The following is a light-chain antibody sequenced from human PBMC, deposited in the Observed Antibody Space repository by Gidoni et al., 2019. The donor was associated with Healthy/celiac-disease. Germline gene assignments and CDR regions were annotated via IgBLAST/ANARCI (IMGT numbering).Light chain of an antibody. CDR2: GAS. Sequence: VLTPSPATLSLSPGERATLPCRASQSVRSSYLAWYQQKPGQAPRLLIYGASSRATGIPDRFSGSGSGTDFTLTISRLEPEDFAVYYCQQYGSSPRAFGGGTKVEIK. CDR3: QQYGSSPRA. J-gene: IGKJ4*01. V-gene: IGKV3-20*01. CDR1: QSVRSSY.